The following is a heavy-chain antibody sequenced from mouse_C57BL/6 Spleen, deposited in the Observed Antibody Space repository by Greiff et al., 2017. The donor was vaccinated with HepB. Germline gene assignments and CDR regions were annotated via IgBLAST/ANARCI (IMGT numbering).Heavy chain of an antibody. D-gene: IGHD1-1*02. CDR3: GGGRGFDY. V-gene: IGHV1-64*01. CDR1: GYTFTSYW. Sequence: VQLQQPGAELVKPGASVKLSCKASGYTFTSYWMHWVKQRPGQGLEWIGMILPSSGSTNYNVKFKSKATLTVDKSSSTAYMQLSSLTSEDSAVYYGGGGRGFDYWGQGTILTVSS. CDR2: ILPSSGST. J-gene: IGHJ2*01.